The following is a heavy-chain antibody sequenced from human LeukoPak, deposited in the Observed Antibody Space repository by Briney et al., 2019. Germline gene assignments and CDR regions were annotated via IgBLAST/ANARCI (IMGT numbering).Heavy chain of an antibody. CDR2: IYSGGST. CDR1: GFTVSSNY. J-gene: IGHJ3*02. V-gene: IGHV3-53*04. D-gene: IGHD3-22*01. Sequence: GGSLRLSCAASGFTVSSNYMSWVRQAPGKGLEWVSLIYSGGSTYYADSVKGRLTISRHNSKNTLYLHMNSLRAEDADVYYCAREANYYDSSGYYPDAFDIWGQGTMVTVSS. CDR3: AREANYYDSSGYYPDAFDI.